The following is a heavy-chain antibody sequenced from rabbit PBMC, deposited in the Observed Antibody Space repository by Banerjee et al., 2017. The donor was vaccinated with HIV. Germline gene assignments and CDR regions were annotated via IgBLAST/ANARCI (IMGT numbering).Heavy chain of an antibody. J-gene: IGHJ3*01. CDR2: MHTGSGST. Sequence: QSLEESGGDLVKPGASLTLTCTASGFSFSRSYWICWVRQAPGKGLEWIGCMHTGSGSTWYASWVKGRFTISKTSSTTVTLQMTSLTAADTATYFCARDAAYLGYGYASRLDLWGQGTLVTVS. CDR1: GFSFSRSYW. V-gene: IGHV1S40*01. D-gene: IGHD6-1*01. CDR3: ARDAAYLGYGYASRLDL.